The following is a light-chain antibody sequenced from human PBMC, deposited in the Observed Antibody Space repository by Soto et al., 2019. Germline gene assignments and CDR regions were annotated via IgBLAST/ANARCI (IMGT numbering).Light chain of an antibody. V-gene: IGKV1-39*01. J-gene: IGKJ4*01. CDR3: QQSYSTPLT. CDR1: QSISSY. Sequence: DIQITQSPSSLSASGGDRVTITCLSSQSISSYLNWYQQKPGKAPKLLIYAASSLQSGVPSRFSGSGSGTDFTLTISSLQPEDFATYYCQQSYSTPLTFGGGTKVDI. CDR2: AAS.